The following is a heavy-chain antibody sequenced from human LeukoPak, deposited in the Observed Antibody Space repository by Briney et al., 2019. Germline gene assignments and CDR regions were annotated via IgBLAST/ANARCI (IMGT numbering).Heavy chain of an antibody. CDR1: GFTFSSYA. Sequence: GGSLRLSCAASGFTFSSYAMHWVRQAPGKGLEWVAVISYDGSNKYYADSVKGRFTISRDNSKNTLYLQMNSLRAEDTAVYYCARARIVVVMNPLDYWGQGTLVTVSS. CDR2: ISYDGSNK. D-gene: IGHD3-22*01. V-gene: IGHV3-30-3*01. J-gene: IGHJ4*02. CDR3: ARARIVVVMNPLDY.